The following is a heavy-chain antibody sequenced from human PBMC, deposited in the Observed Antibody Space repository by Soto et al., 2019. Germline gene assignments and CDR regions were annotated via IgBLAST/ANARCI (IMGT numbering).Heavy chain of an antibody. D-gene: IGHD5-12*01. CDR1: GFTFSSYG. J-gene: IGHJ6*02. Sequence: PGGSLRLSCAASGFTFSSYGMHWVRQAPGKGLEWVAVISYDGSNKYYADSVKGRFTISRDNSKNTLYLQMNSLRAEDTAVYYCAKVGWLQYTHYYYGMDVWGQGTTVTVSS. CDR2: ISYDGSNK. CDR3: AKVGWLQYTHYYYGMDV. V-gene: IGHV3-30*18.